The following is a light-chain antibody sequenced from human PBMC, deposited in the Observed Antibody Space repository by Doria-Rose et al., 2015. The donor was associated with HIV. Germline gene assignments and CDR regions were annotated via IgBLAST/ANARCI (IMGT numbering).Light chain of an antibody. V-gene: IGKV3-20*01. J-gene: IGKJ1*01. CDR2: DGS. CDR1: QRFSSTY. Sequence: LTQSPGTLSLSPGERATLSCRASQRFSSTYLAWYQQKPGQAPSLLIYDGSTRATGIPDRFSASGSGTDFTLTINRLEPEDFALYYCHQYGTSWTFGQGTKVKI. CDR3: HQYGTSWT.